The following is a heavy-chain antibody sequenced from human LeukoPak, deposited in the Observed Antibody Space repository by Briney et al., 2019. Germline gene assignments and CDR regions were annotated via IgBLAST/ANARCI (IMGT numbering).Heavy chain of an antibody. CDR2: ISSSSYI. J-gene: IGHJ6*04. Sequence: GGSLRLSCAASGFTFSSYSMNWVRQAPGKGLEWVSSISSSSYIYYADSVKGRFTISRDNAKNSLYLQMNSLRAEDTAVYYCARVRARYQLLMRSYYYYGMDVWGKGTTVTVSS. D-gene: IGHD2-2*01. CDR3: ARVRARYQLLMRSYYYYGMDV. V-gene: IGHV3-21*01. CDR1: GFTFSSYS.